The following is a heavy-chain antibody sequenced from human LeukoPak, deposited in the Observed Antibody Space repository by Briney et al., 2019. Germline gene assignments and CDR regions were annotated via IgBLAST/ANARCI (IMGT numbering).Heavy chain of an antibody. V-gene: IGHV3-7*01. CDR1: GFTFSSYA. J-gene: IGHJ2*01. CDR3: ARARYCSGGSCSRWRGYFDL. CDR2: IKQDGSEK. Sequence: PGGSLRLSCAASGFTFSSYAMSWVRQAPGKGLEWVANIKQDGSEKYYVDSVKGRFTISRDNAKNSLYLQMNSLRAEDTAVYYCARARYCSGGSCSRWRGYFDLWGRGTLVTVSS. D-gene: IGHD2-15*01.